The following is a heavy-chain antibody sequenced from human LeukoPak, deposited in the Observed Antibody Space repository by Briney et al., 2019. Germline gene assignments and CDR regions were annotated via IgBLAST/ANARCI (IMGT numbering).Heavy chain of an antibody. D-gene: IGHD6-19*01. J-gene: IGHJ4*02. CDR3: ARESSGWYYFDY. Sequence: GGSLRLSCAAPGFTVSSNYMSWVRQAPGKGLEWVSVIYSGGSTYYADSVKGRFTISRDNSKNTLYLQMNSLRAEDTAVYYCARESSGWYYFDYWGQGTLVTVSS. CDR1: GFTVSSNY. V-gene: IGHV3-53*01. CDR2: IYSGGST.